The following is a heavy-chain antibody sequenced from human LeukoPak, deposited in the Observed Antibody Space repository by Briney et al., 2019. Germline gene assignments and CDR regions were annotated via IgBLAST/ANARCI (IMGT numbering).Heavy chain of an antibody. V-gene: IGHV1-18*01. Sequence: ASVKVSCKASGYTFTSYGISWVRQAPGQGLEWMGWISAYNGNTNYAQKLQGRVTMTTDTSTSTAYMELRGLRSDDTAVYYCARGQPYCSGGSCYPGAYWGQGTLVTVSS. CDR2: ISAYNGNT. CDR3: ARGQPYCSGGSCYPGAY. J-gene: IGHJ4*02. CDR1: GYTFTSYG. D-gene: IGHD2-15*01.